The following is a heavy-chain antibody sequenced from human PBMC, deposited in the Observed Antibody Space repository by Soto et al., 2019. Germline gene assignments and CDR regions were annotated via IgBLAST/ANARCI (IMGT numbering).Heavy chain of an antibody. CDR3: AKEYYDILPGYGTYGMDV. CDR1: GFTFSSYG. Sequence: QVQLVESGGGVVQPGRSLRLSCAASGFTFSSYGMHWVRQAPVKGLEWVAVISYDGSNKYYSDSVNGRFTISRDNSKNKLYLQMNSLRAEDTAVYYCAKEYYDILPGYGTYGMDVWGQGTTVTVSS. CDR2: ISYDGSNK. D-gene: IGHD3-9*01. V-gene: IGHV3-30*18. J-gene: IGHJ6*02.